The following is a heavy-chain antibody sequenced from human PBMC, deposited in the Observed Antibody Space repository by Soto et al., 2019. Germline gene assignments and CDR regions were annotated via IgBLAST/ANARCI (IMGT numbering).Heavy chain of an antibody. Sequence: QVQLVQSVAEVKKPGASVKVSRKASGYTFTGYYMHWVRQAPGQGLEWMGWINPSSGGTEYAQKFQDRITMARDTSISNAYLELSRLTSGDTGMDYCSNLGFWSGARCYSRDGWGQGTLVTVST. D-gene: IGHD2-15*01. CDR2: INPSSGGT. CDR3: SNLGFWSGARCYSRDG. J-gene: IGHJ4*02. V-gene: IGHV1-2*02. CDR1: GYTFTGYY.